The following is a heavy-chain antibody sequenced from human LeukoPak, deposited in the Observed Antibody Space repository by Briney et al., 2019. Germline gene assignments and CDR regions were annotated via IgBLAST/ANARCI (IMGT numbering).Heavy chain of an antibody. V-gene: IGHV3-13*01. CDR1: GFTFSSYD. CDR2: IGTAGDT. D-gene: IGHD2-2*01. CDR3: ARGKYCSSTSCYRNGMDV. Sequence: GGSLRLSCAASGFTFSSYDMHWVRQATGKGPEWVSAIGTAGDTYYPGSVKGRFTISRENAKNSLYLQMNSLRAGDTAVYYCARGKYCSSTSCYRNGMDVWGQGTTVTVSS. J-gene: IGHJ6*02.